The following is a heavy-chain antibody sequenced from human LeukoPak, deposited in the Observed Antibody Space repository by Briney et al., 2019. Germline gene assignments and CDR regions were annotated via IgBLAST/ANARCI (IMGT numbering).Heavy chain of an antibody. CDR1: GFTFSIAW. J-gene: IGHJ4*02. D-gene: IGHD6-25*01. CDR2: IKSKRDGGSM. Sequence: NPGGSLRLSCAASGFTFSIAWMTWVRQAPGKGLEWVGRIKSKRDGGSMDYAAPVKGRFTISRDDSKDMLYLQMNSLKIEDAAVYYCTTVGSAWNFDYWGQGTLVIVSS. V-gene: IGHV3-15*01. CDR3: TTVGSAWNFDY.